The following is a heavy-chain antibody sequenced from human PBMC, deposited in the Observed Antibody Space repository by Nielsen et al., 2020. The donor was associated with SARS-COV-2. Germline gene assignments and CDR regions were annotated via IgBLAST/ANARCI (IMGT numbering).Heavy chain of an antibody. V-gene: IGHV4-39*01. CDR3: ARQTRYCSGGTCLRVFDS. CDR2: VHSSGGT. CDR1: GDSTNSSSYY. J-gene: IGHJ4*02. D-gene: IGHD2-15*01. Sequence: SETLSLTCAVTGDSTNSSSYYWGWIRQSPGQGLEWIGSVHSSGGTYDSPSLKSRVTISVDTSKNQFSLKLSSVTAIDTAVYYCARQTRYCSGGTCLRVFDSWGQGTLVTVSS.